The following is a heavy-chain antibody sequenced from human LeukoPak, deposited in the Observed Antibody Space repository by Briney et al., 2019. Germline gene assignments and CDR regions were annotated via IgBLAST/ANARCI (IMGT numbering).Heavy chain of an antibody. V-gene: IGHV4-59*01. D-gene: IGHD1-14*01. CDR2: IYYSGST. CDR3: ARREPYYYYYMDV. CDR1: GGSISSYY. J-gene: IGHJ6*03. Sequence: SETLSLTCTVSGGSISSYYWSWIRQPPGKGLEWIGYIYYSGSTNYNPSLKSRVTISVDTSKNQFSLKLSSVTAADTAVYYCARREPYYYYYMDVWGKGTTVTVS.